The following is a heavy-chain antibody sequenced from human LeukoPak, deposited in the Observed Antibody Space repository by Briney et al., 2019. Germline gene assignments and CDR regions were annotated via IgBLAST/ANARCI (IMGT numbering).Heavy chain of an antibody. CDR1: GYTFTSYY. J-gene: IGHJ6*03. D-gene: IGHD4-17*01. Sequence: ASVKVSCKASGYTFTSYYMHWVRQAPGQGLEWMGWINSNSGGTNYAQKFQGRVTMTTDTSTSTAYMELRSLRSDDTAVYYCARGATTVTPFYYYYYYIDVWGKGTTVTVSS. V-gene: IGHV1-2*02. CDR2: INSNSGGT. CDR3: ARGATTVTPFYYYYYYIDV.